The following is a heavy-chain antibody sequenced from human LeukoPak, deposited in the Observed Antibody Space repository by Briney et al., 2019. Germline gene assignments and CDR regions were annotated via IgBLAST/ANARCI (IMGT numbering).Heavy chain of an antibody. Sequence: GGSLRLSCAASGFTFSTLAMHWVRQAPGKGLEWVALISFDGSNKYYADSVRGRFTISRDNSKNTLYLQMNSLRAEDTAVYYCARFRSLALGYYYYYGMDVWGQGTTVTVSS. CDR1: GFTFSTLA. CDR3: ARFRSLALGYYYYYGMDV. CDR2: ISFDGSNK. J-gene: IGHJ6*02. D-gene: IGHD7-27*01. V-gene: IGHV3-30*14.